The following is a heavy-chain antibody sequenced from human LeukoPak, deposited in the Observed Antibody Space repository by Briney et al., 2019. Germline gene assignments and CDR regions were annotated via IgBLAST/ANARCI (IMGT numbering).Heavy chain of an antibody. Sequence: ASVKVSCKASGYTFTGYDINWVRQATGQGREWMGWMNPNSGNTGYAQKFQGRVTMTRNTSISTAYMELSSLRSEDTAVYYCAVGAVDTAMGDFGDYWGQGILVTVSS. D-gene: IGHD5-18*01. CDR3: AVGAVDTAMGDFGDY. V-gene: IGHV1-8*01. CDR1: GYTFTGYD. J-gene: IGHJ4*02. CDR2: MNPNSGNT.